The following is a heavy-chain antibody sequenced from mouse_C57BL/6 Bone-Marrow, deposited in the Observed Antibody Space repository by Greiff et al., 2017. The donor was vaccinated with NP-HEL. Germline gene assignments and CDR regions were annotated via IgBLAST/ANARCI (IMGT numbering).Heavy chain of an antibody. CDR3: AAQAT. D-gene: IGHD3-2*02. J-gene: IGHJ2*01. CDR1: GYTFTSYG. V-gene: IGHV1-81*01. CDR2: IYPRSGNT. Sequence: VKLQESGAELARPGASVKLSCKASGYTFTSYGISWVKQRTGQGLEWIGEIYPRSGNTYYNEKFKGKATLTADKSSSTAYMELRSLTSEDSAVYFCAAQATWGQGTTLTVSS.